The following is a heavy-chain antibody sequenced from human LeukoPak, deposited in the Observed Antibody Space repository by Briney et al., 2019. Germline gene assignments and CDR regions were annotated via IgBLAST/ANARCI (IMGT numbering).Heavy chain of an antibody. CDR2: ISGSGGST. J-gene: IGHJ3*02. D-gene: IGHD3-22*01. Sequence: GGSLRLSRAASGFTFSSYAMSWVRQAPGKGLEWVSAISGSGGSTYYADSVKGRFTISGDNSKNTLYLQMNSLRAEDTAVYYCAKDQRTYYDSSGFHAFDIWGQGTMVTVSS. CDR1: GFTFSSYA. V-gene: IGHV3-23*01. CDR3: AKDQRTYYDSSGFHAFDI.